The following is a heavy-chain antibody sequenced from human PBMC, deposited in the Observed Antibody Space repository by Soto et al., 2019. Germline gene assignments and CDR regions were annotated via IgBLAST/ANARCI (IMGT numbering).Heavy chain of an antibody. CDR3: AKGTISMIVVDPASPDY. D-gene: IGHD3-22*01. V-gene: IGHV3-23*01. CDR1: GFNVSTYV. CDR2: VSGSGAST. Sequence: GGSLRLSCAASGFNVSTYVMTWVRQAPGKGLEWVSSVSGSGASTFYADSVKGRFTISRDNSKNTLSLQMNSLRAEDTAVYYCAKGTISMIVVDPASPDYWGQGTLVTVSS. J-gene: IGHJ4*02.